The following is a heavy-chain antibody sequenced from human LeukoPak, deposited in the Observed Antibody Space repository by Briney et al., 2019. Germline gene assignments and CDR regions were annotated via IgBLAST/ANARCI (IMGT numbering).Heavy chain of an antibody. CDR2: ISGSGGST. CDR3: AKGSSNWYLFDY. D-gene: IGHD6-13*01. Sequence: GGSLRLSCAGSGFTFSSYAMNWVRQAPGKGLEWVSVISGSGGSTYYADSVKGRFTISRDNSKNTLYQQMNSLRAEDTAVYYCAKGSSNWYLFDYWGQGTLVTVSS. J-gene: IGHJ4*02. V-gene: IGHV3-23*01. CDR1: GFTFSSYA.